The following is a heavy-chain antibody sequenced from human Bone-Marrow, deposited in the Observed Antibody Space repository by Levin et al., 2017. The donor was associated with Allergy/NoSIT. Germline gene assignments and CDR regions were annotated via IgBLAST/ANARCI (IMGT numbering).Heavy chain of an antibody. J-gene: IGHJ4*02. CDR1: GFIFPNYW. Sequence: LSLPCAASGFIFPNYWLTWVRQAPGKGLEWVATMKPDGSEKYYVDSVKGRFTISRDNAKSSMDLQMNSLRAEDAAVYYCARQEFGDFAYWGQGTLVTVSS. V-gene: IGHV3-7*01. CDR2: MKPDGSEK. D-gene: IGHD3-10*01. CDR3: ARQEFGDFAY.